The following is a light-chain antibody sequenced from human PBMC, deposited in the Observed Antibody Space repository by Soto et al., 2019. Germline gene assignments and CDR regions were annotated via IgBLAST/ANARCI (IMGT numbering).Light chain of an antibody. V-gene: IGLV1-44*01. J-gene: IGLJ2*01. CDR3: ASWDDSLNGVV. CDR1: RTNIGSNT. CDR2: TIN. Sequence: QLVLTQPPSASGTPGQRVTISCSGSRTNIGSNTVNWYQQFPGTAPKLLIYTINQRPSGVPDRFSGSRSGTSASLAISGLQSEDEANYYCASWDDSLNGVVFGGGTKLTVL.